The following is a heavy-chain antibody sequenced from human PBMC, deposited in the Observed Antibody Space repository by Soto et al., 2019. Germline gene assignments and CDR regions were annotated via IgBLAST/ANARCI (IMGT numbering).Heavy chain of an antibody. D-gene: IGHD3-3*01. Sequence: SVKVSCKASGGTFSSYTISWVRQAPGQGLEWMGGIIPIFGTANYAQKFQGRVTITADKSTSTAYMELSSLRSEDTAVYYCAKETHRHVLRFLEWLSYYYGMDVWGQGTTVTVSS. CDR1: GGTFSSYT. CDR3: AKETHRHVLRFLEWLSYYYGMDV. J-gene: IGHJ6*02. CDR2: IIPIFGTA. V-gene: IGHV1-69*06.